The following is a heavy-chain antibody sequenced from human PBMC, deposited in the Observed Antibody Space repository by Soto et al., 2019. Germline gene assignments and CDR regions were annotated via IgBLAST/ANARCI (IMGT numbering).Heavy chain of an antibody. V-gene: IGHV4-59*01. CDR2: IYYSGST. Sequence: SETLSLTCTVSGGSISSYYWSWIRQPPGKGLEWIGYIYYSGSTNYNPSLKSRVTISVDTSKDQFSLKLSSVTAADTAVYYCARDNGYSYGYTLDHWGQGTLVTVSS. CDR1: GGSISSYY. J-gene: IGHJ4*02. D-gene: IGHD5-18*01. CDR3: ARDNGYSYGYTLDH.